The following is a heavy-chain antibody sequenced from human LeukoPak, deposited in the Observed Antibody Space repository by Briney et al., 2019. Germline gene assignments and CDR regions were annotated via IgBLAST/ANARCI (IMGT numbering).Heavy chain of an antibody. CDR2: INHSGST. CDR1: GGSFSGYY. J-gene: IGHJ4*02. D-gene: IGHD1-7*01. CDR3: ARDSLTGTTKPLDY. V-gene: IGHV4-34*01. Sequence: SETLSLTCAVYGGSFSGYYWSWIRQPPGKGLEWIGEINHSGSTNYNPSLKSRVTIPVDTSKNQFSLKLSSVTAADTAVYYCARDSLTGTTKPLDYWGQGTLVTVSS.